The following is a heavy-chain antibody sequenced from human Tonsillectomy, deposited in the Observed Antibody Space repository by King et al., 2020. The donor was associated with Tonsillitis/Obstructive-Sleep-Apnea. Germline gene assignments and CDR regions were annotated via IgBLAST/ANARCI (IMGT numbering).Heavy chain of an antibody. CDR2: ITYDGSNK. J-gene: IGHJ4*02. CDR1: GFTFSSYA. V-gene: IGHV3-30*04. Sequence: VQLVESGGGVVQPGRTLRLSCAASGFTFSSYAMHWVRQAPGKGLEWVADITYDGSNKYYADSVKGRFTISRDNSKNTLYLQINSLRAEETAVYYCARGGDYGGNFIFDCWGQGTLVPVSA. D-gene: IGHD4-23*01. CDR3: ARGGDYGGNFIFDC.